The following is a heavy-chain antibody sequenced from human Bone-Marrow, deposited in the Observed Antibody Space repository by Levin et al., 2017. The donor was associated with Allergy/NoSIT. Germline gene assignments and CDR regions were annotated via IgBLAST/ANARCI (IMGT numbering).Heavy chain of an antibody. CDR1: GYTFTSYG. CDR2: ISAYNGNT. D-gene: IGHD6-19*01. Sequence: EASVKVSCEASGYTFTSYGISWVRQAPGQGLEWMGWISAYNGNTNYAQKLQGRVTMTTDTSTSTAYMELRSLRSDDTAVYYCARDQSQWLVIYYYYGMDVWGQGTTVTVSS. J-gene: IGHJ6*02. V-gene: IGHV1-18*01. CDR3: ARDQSQWLVIYYYYGMDV.